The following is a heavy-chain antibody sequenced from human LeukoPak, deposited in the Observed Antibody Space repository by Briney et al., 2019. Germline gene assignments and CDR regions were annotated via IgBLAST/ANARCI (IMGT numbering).Heavy chain of an antibody. D-gene: IGHD3-22*01. Sequence: GGSLRLSCAASGFTFSSYGMHWVRQAPGKGLEWVAVIWYDGSNKYYADSVKGRFTISRDNSKNTLYLQMNSLRAEDTAVYYCAKDQGVSSGPWYFDLWGRGTLVTVSS. V-gene: IGHV3-33*06. CDR2: IWYDGSNK. CDR1: GFTFSSYG. J-gene: IGHJ2*01. CDR3: AKDQGVSSGPWYFDL.